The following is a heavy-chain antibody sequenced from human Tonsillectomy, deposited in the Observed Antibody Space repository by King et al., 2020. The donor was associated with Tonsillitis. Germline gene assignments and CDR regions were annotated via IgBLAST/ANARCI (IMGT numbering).Heavy chain of an antibody. CDR2: ISSSSSYI. CDR1: GFTFSSYS. Sequence: VQLVESGGGLVKPGGSLRLSCAASGFTFSSYSMNWVRQAPGKGLEWVSSISSSSSYIYYADSVMGRFTISRDNAKNSLYLQMNSLRAEDTAVYYCARDISPLYYYDSSGYDAFDIWGQGTMVTVSS. J-gene: IGHJ3*02. V-gene: IGHV3-21*01. CDR3: ARDISPLYYYDSSGYDAFDI. D-gene: IGHD3-22*01.